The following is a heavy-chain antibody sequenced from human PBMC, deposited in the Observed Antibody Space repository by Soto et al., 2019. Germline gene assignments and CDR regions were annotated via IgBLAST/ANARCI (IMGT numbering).Heavy chain of an antibody. CDR1: GGSISSSSYY. CDR3: ARHSLYYGMDV. CDR2: IYYSGST. V-gene: IGHV4-39*01. J-gene: IGHJ6*02. Sequence: QLQLQESGPGLVKPSETLSLTCTVSGGSISSSSYYWGWIRQPPGKGLEWIGSIYYSGSTYYNPSLKSRVTISGYTSKNQVSLKLSSVTAADTAVYYCARHSLYYGMDVWGQGTTVTVSS.